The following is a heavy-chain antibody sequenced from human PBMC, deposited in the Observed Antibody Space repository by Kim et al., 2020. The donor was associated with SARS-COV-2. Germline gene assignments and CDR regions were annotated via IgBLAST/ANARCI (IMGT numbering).Heavy chain of an antibody. CDR3: ARDGIRFLEWLSHYYYYGMDV. V-gene: IGHV3-48*02. D-gene: IGHD3-3*01. CDR2: ITSSSSTI. Sequence: GGSLRLSCAASGFTFSSYSMNWVRQAPGKGLEWVSYITSSSSTIYYADSVKGRFTISRDNAKNSLYLQMNSLRDEDTAVYYCARDGIRFLEWLSHYYYYGMDVWGQGTTVTVSS. J-gene: IGHJ6*02. CDR1: GFTFSSYS.